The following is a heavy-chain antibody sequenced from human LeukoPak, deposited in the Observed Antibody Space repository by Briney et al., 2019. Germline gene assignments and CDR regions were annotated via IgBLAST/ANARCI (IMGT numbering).Heavy chain of an antibody. D-gene: IGHD5-18*01. CDR1: GGTFSSYA. V-gene: IGHV1-69*04. J-gene: IGHJ4*02. CDR2: IIPILGIA. CDR3: ARGTNVDTAFDY. Sequence: SVKVSCKASGGTFSSYAISWVRQAPGQGLEWMGRIIPILGIANYAQKFQGRVTITADKSTSTAYMELSSLRSEDTAVYYCARGTNVDTAFDYWGQGTLVTVSS.